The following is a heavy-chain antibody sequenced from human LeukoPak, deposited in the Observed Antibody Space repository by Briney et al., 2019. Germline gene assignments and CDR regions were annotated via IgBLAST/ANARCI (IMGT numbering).Heavy chain of an antibody. CDR2: INSDGSST. Sequence: GGSLRLSCAASGFTFSSYSMNWVRQAPGKGLVWVSRINSDGSSTSYADSVKGRFTISRDNAKDTLYLQMNSLRAEDTAVYYCARAGVGSSRYYYYYMDVWGQGTTVTVSS. V-gene: IGHV3-74*01. D-gene: IGHD7-27*01. J-gene: IGHJ6*03. CDR1: GFTFSSYS. CDR3: ARAGVGSSRYYYYYMDV.